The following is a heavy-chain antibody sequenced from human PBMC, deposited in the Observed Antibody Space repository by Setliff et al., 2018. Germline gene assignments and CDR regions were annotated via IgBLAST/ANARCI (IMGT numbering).Heavy chain of an antibody. Sequence: PSETLSLTCNVSGDSINRSGYYWGWIRQPPGKGLEWIGSMYYSGSNDYNPSLKSRVTISLDTSKNQFSLRLTSVTAADTAVYYCARSYHLVLTNWFDAWGHGTLVTV. CDR1: GDSINRSGYY. V-gene: IGHV4-39*07. CDR2: MYYSGSN. J-gene: IGHJ5*01. D-gene: IGHD1-26*01. CDR3: ARSYHLVLTNWFDA.